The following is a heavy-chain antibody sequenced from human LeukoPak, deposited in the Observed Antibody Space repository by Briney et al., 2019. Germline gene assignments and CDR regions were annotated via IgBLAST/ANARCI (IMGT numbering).Heavy chain of an antibody. CDR1: GGSISNYY. CDR3: ARGGYYFDY. V-gene: IGHV4-59*01. Sequence: SETLSLTCTVSGGSISNYYWSWIRQPPGKGLEWIGYIYYSGNTNYNPSLESRVTISVDMSKNLFSLTLSSVTAADTALYYCARGGYYFDYWGQGTLVTVSS. CDR2: IYYSGNT. J-gene: IGHJ4*02.